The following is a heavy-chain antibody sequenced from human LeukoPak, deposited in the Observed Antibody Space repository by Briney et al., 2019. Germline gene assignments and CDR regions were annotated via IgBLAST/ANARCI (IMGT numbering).Heavy chain of an antibody. CDR1: GFTFGSYW. Sequence: GGSLRLSCVASGFTFGSYWMHWVPQTPGKGLVWVSRINSDGSKTWYADSVKGRFTMSRDNAKNHLYLQMNSLRAEDTAVYYCARARAAAGTVIQDWGQGILVTVSS. CDR2: INSDGSKT. J-gene: IGHJ4*02. CDR3: ARARAAAGTVIQD. V-gene: IGHV3-74*01. D-gene: IGHD6-13*01.